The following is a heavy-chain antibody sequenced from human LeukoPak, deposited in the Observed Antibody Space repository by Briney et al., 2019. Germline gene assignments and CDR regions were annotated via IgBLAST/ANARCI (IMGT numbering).Heavy chain of an antibody. CDR1: GFTFSSYA. J-gene: IGHJ5*02. CDR3: ARAVYDILTGRFDP. V-gene: IGHV3-30-3*01. CDR2: ISYDGSNK. D-gene: IGHD3-9*01. Sequence: GGSLRLSCAASGFTFSSYAMHWVRQAPGKGLEWVAVISYDGSNKYYADSVKGRFTISRDNSKNTLYLQMNSLRAEDTAVYYCARAVYDILTGRFDPWGQGTLVTVSS.